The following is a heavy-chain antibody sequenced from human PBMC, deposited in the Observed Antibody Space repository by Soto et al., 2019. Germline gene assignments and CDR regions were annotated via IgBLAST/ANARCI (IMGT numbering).Heavy chain of an antibody. Sequence: QVQLQESGPGLVKPSQTLSLTCTVSGGSISSGGYYWSWIRQHPGKGLEWIGYIYYSGSTYYNPSLKSRVTIAVDTSKTQFSLKLSSVTAADTAVYYCARARIVATIPSYFDYWGQGTLVTVSS. CDR1: GGSISSGGYY. V-gene: IGHV4-31*03. CDR2: IYYSGST. CDR3: ARARIVATIPSYFDY. J-gene: IGHJ4*02. D-gene: IGHD5-12*01.